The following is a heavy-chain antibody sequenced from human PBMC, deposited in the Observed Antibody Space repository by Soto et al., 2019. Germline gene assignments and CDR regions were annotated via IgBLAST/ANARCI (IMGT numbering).Heavy chain of an antibody. CDR1: GASIINYY. Sequence: SETLSLTCTVSGASIINYYWAWIRQPPGKGLEWIGYVYYSGSTNYNPSLKSRVTISVDTSKNQFSLKLSSVTAADTAVFYCARRRNYGAYFDSWGQGTVVTVSS. J-gene: IGHJ4*02. V-gene: IGHV4-59*08. CDR3: ARRRNYGAYFDS. D-gene: IGHD4-17*01. CDR2: VYYSGST.